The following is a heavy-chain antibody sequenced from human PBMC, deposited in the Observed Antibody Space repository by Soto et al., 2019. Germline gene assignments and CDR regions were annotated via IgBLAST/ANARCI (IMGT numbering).Heavy chain of an antibody. J-gene: IGHJ6*02. Sequence: SETLSLTCAVYGGSFSGYYWSWIRQPPGKGLEWIGEINHSGSTNYNPSLKSRVTISVDTSKNQFSLKLSSVTAADTAVYYCARVAPNYDILTGYSYYYYYGMDVWGQGTTGTGSS. CDR3: ARVAPNYDILTGYSYYYYYGMDV. D-gene: IGHD3-9*01. CDR1: GGSFSGYY. CDR2: INHSGST. V-gene: IGHV4-34*01.